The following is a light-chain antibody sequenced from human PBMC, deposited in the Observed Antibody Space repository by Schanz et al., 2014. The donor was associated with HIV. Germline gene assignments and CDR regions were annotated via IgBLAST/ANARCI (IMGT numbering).Light chain of an antibody. CDR1: QNIGKW. V-gene: IGKV1-5*03. CDR3: QQYDRSSWT. CDR2: QAS. J-gene: IGKJ1*01. Sequence: DIQMTQSPPTLSASVGDRVTITCRASQNIGKWLTWYQQKPGKAPNLLIYQASSLNIGVPSRFSGSGSGTEFTLTISSLQPDDFATYYCQQYDRSSWTFGLGTKVETK.